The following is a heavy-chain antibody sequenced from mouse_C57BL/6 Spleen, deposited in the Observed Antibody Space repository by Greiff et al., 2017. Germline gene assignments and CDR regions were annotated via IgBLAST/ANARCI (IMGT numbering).Heavy chain of an antibody. D-gene: IGHD2-3*01. CDR1: GFTFSSYS. V-gene: IGHV5-9-1*02. CDR3: TREDGYYLYYYAMDY. Sequence: EVKLVESGEGLVKPGGSLKLSCAASGFTFSSYSMSWVRQTPEKRLEWVAYISSGGDYIYYAYTVKGRFTISRDNARNTLYLQMSSLKSEDTAMYYCTREDGYYLYYYAMDYWGQGTSVTVSS. CDR2: ISSGGDYI. J-gene: IGHJ4*01.